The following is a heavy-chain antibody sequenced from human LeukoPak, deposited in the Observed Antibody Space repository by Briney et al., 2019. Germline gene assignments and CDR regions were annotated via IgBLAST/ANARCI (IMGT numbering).Heavy chain of an antibody. J-gene: IGHJ6*02. V-gene: IGHV3-7*01. D-gene: IGHD1-14*01. Sequence: GGSLRLPCVASGFTFSSYWMSWVRQAPGKGLEWVANIKQDGSEKHHVNSVKGRFTISRDNAKNSLHLQMNSLRVEDTALYYCVGFNNMDVWGQGTTVTVSS. CDR3: VGFNNMDV. CDR1: GFTFSSYW. CDR2: IKQDGSEK.